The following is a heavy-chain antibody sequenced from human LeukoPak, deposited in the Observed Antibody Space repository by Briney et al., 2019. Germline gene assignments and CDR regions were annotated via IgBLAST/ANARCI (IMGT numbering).Heavy chain of an antibody. CDR1: VFTFSSYA. Sequence: GGSLRLSCASSVFTFSSYAMHWVRQARGKGLEYVSAISSNGGSTYYANSVKGRFTISRDNSKNTLYLQMGSLRAEDMAVYYCAGAGYYYYYYMDVWGKGTTVTVSS. CDR3: AGAGYYYYYYMDV. V-gene: IGHV3-64*01. CDR2: ISSNGGST. J-gene: IGHJ6*03.